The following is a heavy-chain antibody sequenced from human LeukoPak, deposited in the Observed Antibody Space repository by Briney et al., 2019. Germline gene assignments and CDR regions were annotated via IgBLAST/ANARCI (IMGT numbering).Heavy chain of an antibody. Sequence: SETLSLTCSVSGGSISSYFWSWIRQPPGKGLEWIGYIYYSGSTNYNPSLKSRVTISVDTSKNQFSLKLSSVTAADTAVYYCANNKNFGAFDIRGQGTMVTVSS. CDR2: IYYSGST. CDR3: ANNKNFGAFDI. CDR1: GGSISSYF. D-gene: IGHD2/OR15-2a*01. J-gene: IGHJ3*02. V-gene: IGHV4-59*08.